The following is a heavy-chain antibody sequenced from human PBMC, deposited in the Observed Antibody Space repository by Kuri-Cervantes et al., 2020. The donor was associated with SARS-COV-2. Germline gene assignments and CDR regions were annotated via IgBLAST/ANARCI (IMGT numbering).Heavy chain of an antibody. CDR1: GGSISSFY. CDR3: ARVSSSGWYRFDP. V-gene: IGHV4-59*01. D-gene: IGHD6-19*01. Sequence: SETLSLTCTISGGSISSFYWSWIRQPPGKGLEWIGYIYYSGSTNYNPSPKSRVTISVDTSKNQFSLKLSSVTAADTAVYYCARVSSSGWYRFDPWGQGTLVTVSS. CDR2: IYYSGST. J-gene: IGHJ5*02.